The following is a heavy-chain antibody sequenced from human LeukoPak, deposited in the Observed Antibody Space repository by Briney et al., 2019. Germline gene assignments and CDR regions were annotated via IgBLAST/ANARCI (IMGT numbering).Heavy chain of an antibody. CDR2: ISSSSSYI. CDR1: GFTFSSYS. Sequence: SGGSLRLSCAASGFTFSSYSMNWVRQAPGKGLEWVSSISSSSSYIYYADSVKGRFTISRDNAKNSLYLQMNSLRAEDTAVYYCARAWGPYNWNYFFAFDIWGQGTMVTVSS. CDR3: ARAWGPYNWNYFFAFDI. D-gene: IGHD1-7*01. V-gene: IGHV3-21*01. J-gene: IGHJ3*02.